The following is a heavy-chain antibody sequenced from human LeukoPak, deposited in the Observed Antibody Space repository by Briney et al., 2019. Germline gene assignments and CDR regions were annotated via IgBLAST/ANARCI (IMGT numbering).Heavy chain of an antibody. V-gene: IGHV1-8*01. CDR1: GYTFTSYD. D-gene: IGHD2-15*01. CDR3: ARERNCSGGSCTGAFDI. Sequence: GASVKVSCKASGYTFTSYDINWVRQATGQGLEWMGWMNPNSGNTGYAQKFQGRVTMTRNTSISTAYMELSSLRSEDTAVYYCARERNCSGGSCTGAFDIWGQGTMVTVSS. CDR2: MNPNSGNT. J-gene: IGHJ3*02.